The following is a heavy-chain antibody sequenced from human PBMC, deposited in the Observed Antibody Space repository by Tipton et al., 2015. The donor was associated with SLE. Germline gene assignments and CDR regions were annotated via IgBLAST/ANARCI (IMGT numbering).Heavy chain of an antibody. CDR2: ISYGGGT. Sequence: TLSLTCAVSAGSFSGYYWIWIRQPPGKGLEWIGYISYGGGTNYNPSLKSRVTISVDTAKNQFSLKLTSVTAADTAVYYCARGMVTWRGAILGVDVWGQGP. CDR1: AGSFSGYY. J-gene: IGHJ6*02. D-gene: IGHD2-21*02. V-gene: IGHV4-59*08. CDR3: ARGMVTWRGAILGVDV.